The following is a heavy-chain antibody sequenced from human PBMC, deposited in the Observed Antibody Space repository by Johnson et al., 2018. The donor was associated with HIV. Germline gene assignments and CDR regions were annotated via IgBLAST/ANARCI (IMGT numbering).Heavy chain of an antibody. D-gene: IGHD2-15*01. Sequence: VQLVESGGGLVQPGGSLRLSCAASGFTFSSYGMHWVRQAPGKGLEWVAFIRYDGSNKYYADSVKGRFTISRDNSKTTLYYCARSKDCSGGSCPDGFDIWGQGTMVIVS. CDR3: FDI. J-gene: IGHJ3*02. V-gene: IGHV3-30*02. CDR1: GFTFSSYG. CDR2: IRYDGSNK.